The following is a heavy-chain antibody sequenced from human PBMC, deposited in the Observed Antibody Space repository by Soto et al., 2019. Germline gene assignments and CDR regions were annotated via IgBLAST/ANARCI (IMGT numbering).Heavy chain of an antibody. CDR3: ARDRSYGGNSDGYYGMDV. V-gene: IGHV1-69*01. Sequence: QVQLVQSGAEVKKPGSSVKVSCKASGGTFSSYAISWVRQAPGQGLEWMGGIIPIFGTANYAQKFQCRVTITSDESTSTAYMELSSLRSEDTDVYYCARDRSYGGNSDGYYGMDVWGQGTTVTVSS. CDR1: GGTFSSYA. D-gene: IGHD2-21*02. CDR2: IIPIFGTA. J-gene: IGHJ6*02.